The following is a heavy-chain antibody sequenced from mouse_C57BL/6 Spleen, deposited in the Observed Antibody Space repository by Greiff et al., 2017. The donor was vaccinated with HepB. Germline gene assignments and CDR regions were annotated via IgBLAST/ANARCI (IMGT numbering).Heavy chain of an antibody. D-gene: IGHD2-4*01. CDR1: GYTFTSYW. Sequence: QVQLQQPGTELAKPGASVKLSCKASGYTFTSYWMHWVKQRPGQGLEWIGNINPSNGGTNYNEKFKSKATLTVDKSSSTAYMQLSSLTSEDSAVYYCAREDYDEDAMDYWGQGTSVTVSS. J-gene: IGHJ4*01. V-gene: IGHV1-53*01. CDR2: INPSNGGT. CDR3: AREDYDEDAMDY.